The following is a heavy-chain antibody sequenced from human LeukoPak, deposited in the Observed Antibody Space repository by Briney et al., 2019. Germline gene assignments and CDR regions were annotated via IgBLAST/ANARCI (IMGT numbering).Heavy chain of an antibody. D-gene: IGHD6-13*01. CDR1: GYSISSGYY. CDR3: ARHGGMAAADDAFHI. J-gene: IGHJ3*02. CDR2: IYHSGST. V-gene: IGHV4-38-2*02. Sequence: SETLSLTCTVSGYSISSGYYWGWIRQPPGKGLEWIGSIYHSGSTYYNPSLKSRVTISVDTSKNQFSLKLSSVTAADTAVYYCARHGGMAAADDAFHIWGQGTMVTVSA.